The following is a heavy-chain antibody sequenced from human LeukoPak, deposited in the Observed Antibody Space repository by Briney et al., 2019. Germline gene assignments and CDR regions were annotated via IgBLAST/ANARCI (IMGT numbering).Heavy chain of an antibody. J-gene: IGHJ4*02. CDR1: GFTFSSYG. CDR3: AKDSPPVPQDYYDSICYFDY. CDR2: IRFDGSHK. D-gene: IGHD3-22*01. Sequence: PGGSLRLSCAASGFTFSSYGMHWVRQAPGKGLEWVTFIRFDGSHKHYADSVKGRFTISRDNSKNTLYLEMNSLRAEDTAVYYCAKDSPPVPQDYYDSICYFDYWGQGTLVTVSS. V-gene: IGHV3-30*02.